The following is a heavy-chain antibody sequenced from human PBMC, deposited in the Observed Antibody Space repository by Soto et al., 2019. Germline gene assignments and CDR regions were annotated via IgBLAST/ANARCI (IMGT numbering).Heavy chain of an antibody. CDR1: GFTFSTYA. V-gene: IGHV3-23*01. Sequence: EVQLLESGGGLVQPGGSLRLSCAASGFTFSTYAMNWVRQAPGNGLEWVSAISGSGGSIHYADSVKGRFTISRDNSTNPPYLQMNSLRVEDTAVYHCVKGSWKGDVWGQGTTVTVSS. CDR2: ISGSGGSI. CDR3: VKGSWKGDV. D-gene: IGHD1-1*01. J-gene: IGHJ6*02.